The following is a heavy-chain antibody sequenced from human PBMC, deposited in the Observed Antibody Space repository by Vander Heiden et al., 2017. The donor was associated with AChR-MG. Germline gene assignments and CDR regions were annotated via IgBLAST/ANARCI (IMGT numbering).Heavy chain of an antibody. V-gene: IGHV3-30*18. J-gene: IGHJ4*02. CDR3: AKDYLTGTTTGY. CDR2: ISYDGSNK. CDR1: GFTFSSYG. Sequence: QVQLVESGGGVVQPGRSLRLPWAASGFTFSSYGMHWVRQAPGKGLEWVAFISYDGSNKYYADSVRGRFTISRDNSKNTLYLQMNSLRAEDTAVYYCAKDYLTGTTTGYWGQGTLVTVSS. D-gene: IGHD1-7*01.